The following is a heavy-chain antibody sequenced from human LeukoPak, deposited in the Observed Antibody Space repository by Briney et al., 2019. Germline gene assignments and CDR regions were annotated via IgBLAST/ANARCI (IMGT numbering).Heavy chain of an antibody. CDR2: IYYSGST. D-gene: IGHD3-22*01. CDR1: GGSISSYY. V-gene: IGHV4-59*01. CDR3: ARGDGSSGYNGEYYFDY. Sequence: SETLSLTCTVSGGSISSYYWSWIRQPPGKGLEWIGYIYYSGSTNYNPSLKSRVTISVDTSKNQFSLKLSSVTAADTAVYYCARGDGSSGYNGEYYFDYWGQGTLVTVSS. J-gene: IGHJ4*02.